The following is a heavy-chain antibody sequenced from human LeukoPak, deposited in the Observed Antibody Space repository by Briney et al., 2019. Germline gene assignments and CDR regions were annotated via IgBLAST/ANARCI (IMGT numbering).Heavy chain of an antibody. CDR1: GFTFSDYY. V-gene: IGHV3-11*01. D-gene: IGHD2-2*01. CDR3: ARGGDIVVVPAANDY. CDR2: ISSSGSTI. Sequence: GGSLRLFCAASGFTFSDYYMSWIRQAPGKGLEWVSYISSSGSTIYYADSVKGRFTISRDNAKNSLYLQMNCLRAEDTAVYYCARGGDIVVVPAANDYWGQGTLVTVSS. J-gene: IGHJ4*02.